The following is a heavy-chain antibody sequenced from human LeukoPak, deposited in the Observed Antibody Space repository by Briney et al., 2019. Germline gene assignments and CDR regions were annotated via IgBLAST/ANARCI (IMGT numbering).Heavy chain of an antibody. Sequence: ASVKVSCKASGYTFTSYGISWVRQAPGQGLEWMGWISAYNGNTNYAQKLQGRVTMTTDTSTSTAYMKLRSLRSDDTAVYYCARWEVGYCSSTSCYVLDYWGQGTLVTVSS. V-gene: IGHV1-18*01. J-gene: IGHJ4*02. CDR1: GYTFTSYG. CDR2: ISAYNGNT. CDR3: ARWEVGYCSSTSCYVLDY. D-gene: IGHD2-2*01.